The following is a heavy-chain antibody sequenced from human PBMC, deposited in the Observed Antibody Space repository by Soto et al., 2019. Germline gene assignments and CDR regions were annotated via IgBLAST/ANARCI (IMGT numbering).Heavy chain of an antibody. Sequence: PVGSLRLSCAASGFTFSSYGMHWVRQAPGKGLEWVAVIWYDGSNKYYADSVKGRFTISRDNSKNTLYLQMNSLRAEDTAVYYCARSDYSNYVLYYYYGMDVWGQGTTVTVSS. CDR1: GFTFSSYG. D-gene: IGHD4-4*01. CDR3: ARSDYSNYVLYYYYGMDV. CDR2: IWYDGSNK. V-gene: IGHV3-33*01. J-gene: IGHJ6*02.